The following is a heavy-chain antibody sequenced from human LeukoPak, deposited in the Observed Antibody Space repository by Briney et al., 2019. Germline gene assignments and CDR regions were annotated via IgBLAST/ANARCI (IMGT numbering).Heavy chain of an antibody. CDR2: ISGSGGST. D-gene: IGHD3-10*01. V-gene: IGHV3-23*01. J-gene: IGHJ4*02. Sequence: GGSLRLSCAASGFTLSSYAMSWVRQAPGKGLEWVSAISGSGGSTYYADSVKGRFTISRDNSKNTLYLQMNSLRAEDTAVYYCAKSVLLWFGEVFYFDYWGQGTLVTVSS. CDR1: GFTLSSYA. CDR3: AKSVLLWFGEVFYFDY.